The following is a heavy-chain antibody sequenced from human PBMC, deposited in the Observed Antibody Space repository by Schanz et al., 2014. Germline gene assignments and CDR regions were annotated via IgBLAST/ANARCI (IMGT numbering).Heavy chain of an antibody. J-gene: IGHJ6*02. V-gene: IGHV1-69*08. CDR1: GGTFSSYT. CDR2: IIPILGIA. D-gene: IGHD5-12*01. CDR3: ARDLTVDTGYVVHYYYYGMDV. Sequence: QVQLVQSGAEVKKPGPSVKVSCKASGGTFSSYTISWVRQAPGQGLEWMGRIIPILGIANYAQNFQGRVTITADKSTSTAYMELTSLRSEDTAVYFCARDLTVDTGYVVHYYYYGMDVWGQGTLVTVSS.